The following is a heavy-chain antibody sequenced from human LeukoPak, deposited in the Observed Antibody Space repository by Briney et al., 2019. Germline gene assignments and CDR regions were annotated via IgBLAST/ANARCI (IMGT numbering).Heavy chain of an antibody. CDR3: AKDLRGYSYGSDAFDI. CDR1: GFTFSSYG. CDR2: IRYDGSNK. V-gene: IGHV3-30*02. Sequence: GGSLRLSCAASGFTFSSYGMHWVRQAPGKGLEWVAFIRYDGSNKYYAESVKGRFTISRDNSKNTLYLQMNSLRAEDTAVYYCAKDLRGYSYGSDAFDIWGQGTMVTVSS. D-gene: IGHD5-18*01. J-gene: IGHJ3*02.